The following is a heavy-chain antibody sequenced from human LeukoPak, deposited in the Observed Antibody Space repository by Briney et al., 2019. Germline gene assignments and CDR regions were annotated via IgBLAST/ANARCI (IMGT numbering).Heavy chain of an antibody. V-gene: IGHV3-30*04. CDR1: GFTFSSYA. CDR3: AREAASCYPYLVY. D-gene: IGHD2-15*01. CDR2: ISYDGSNK. J-gene: IGHJ4*02. Sequence: PGGSLRLSCAASGFTFSSYAMHWVRQAPGKGLEWVAVISYDGSNKYYADSVKGRFTISRDNSKNTLYLQMNSLRAEDTAVYYCAREAASCYPYLVYWGQGTLVTVSS.